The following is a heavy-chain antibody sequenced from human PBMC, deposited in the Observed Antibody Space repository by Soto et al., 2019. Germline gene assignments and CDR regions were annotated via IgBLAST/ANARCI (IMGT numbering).Heavy chain of an antibody. CDR1: GYTFSSCA. V-gene: IGHV3-30-3*01. CDR2: ISNDGSNK. J-gene: IGHJ1*01. CDR3: ARERVPGEMATIGI. D-gene: IGHD5-12*01. Sequence: PVGPLSGSCAASGYTFSSCALHCVGQAPGMRSEGVAVISNDGSNKYYADSVKGRFTISRDNSKNTLYLQMNSLRAEDTAVYYCARERVPGEMATIGIWGQGTLVTVSS.